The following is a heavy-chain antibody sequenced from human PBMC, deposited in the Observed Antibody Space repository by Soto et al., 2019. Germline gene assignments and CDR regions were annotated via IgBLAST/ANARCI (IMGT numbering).Heavy chain of an antibody. V-gene: IGHV1-2*02. CDR2: INPHSGGT. CDR3: ATFFWGIEGDAFDI. D-gene: IGHD3-16*01. J-gene: IGHJ3*02. CDR1: GYTFTGYY. Sequence: QVQLVQSGAEVKKPGASVKVSCKASGYTFTGYYMHWVRQAPGQGLEWMGWINPHSGGTNYAQKFQGRVTMTRDTSISTAYMELSRLRSDDTAVYYCATFFWGIEGDAFDIWGQGTMVTVSS.